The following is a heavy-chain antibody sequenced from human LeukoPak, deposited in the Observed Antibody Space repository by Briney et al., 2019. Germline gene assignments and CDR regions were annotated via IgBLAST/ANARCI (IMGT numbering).Heavy chain of an antibody. CDR2: INPNSGGT. V-gene: IGHV1-2*02. J-gene: IGHJ4*02. CDR3: ARDLYSGIAVAGTFYYFDY. CDR1: GYTFTGHY. Sequence: ASVKVPCKASGYTFTGHYIHWVRQAPGQGLQWMGWINPNSGGTNYAQKFQGRVTMTRDTSISTAYMELSRLRSDDTAVYYCARDLYSGIAVAGTFYYFDYWGQGTLVSVSS. D-gene: IGHD6-19*01.